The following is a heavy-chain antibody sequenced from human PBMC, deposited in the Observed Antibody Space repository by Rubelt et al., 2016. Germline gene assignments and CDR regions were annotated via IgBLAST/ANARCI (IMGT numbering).Heavy chain of an antibody. J-gene: IGHJ4*02. CDR1: GFAFSNCW. D-gene: IGHD3-16*01. V-gene: IGHV3-74*01. CDR2: INEDGRVT. CDR3: ARVDANYGNDD. Sequence: GGLVQPGGSLRLSCEAPGFAFSNCWMHWVRQAPGKGLVWVSRINEDGRVTNYADSVKGRATISRDNGKNTLFLELNSLTAEDTAVYYCARVDANYGNDDWGEGTWVAVSS.